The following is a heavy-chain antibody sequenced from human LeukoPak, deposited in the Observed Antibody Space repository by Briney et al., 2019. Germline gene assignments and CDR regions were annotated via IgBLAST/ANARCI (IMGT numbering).Heavy chain of an antibody. CDR3: ARYCSSSSCYSDAFDY. CDR1: GGSGGSVSSGSYY. J-gene: IGHJ4*02. CDR2: IHTGGGT. D-gene: IGHD2-2*01. V-gene: IGHV4-61*02. Sequence: SQTLSLTCTVSGGSGGSVSSGSYYWSWIRQPAGKGLEWIGRIHTGGGTKYNPSLKIRLTISRDTSKNQFSLKLTSVTAADTAVYYCARYCSSSSCYSDAFDYWGPGSLVTVSS.